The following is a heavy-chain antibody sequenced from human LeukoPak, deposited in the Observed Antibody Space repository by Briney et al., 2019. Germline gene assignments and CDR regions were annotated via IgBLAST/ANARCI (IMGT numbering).Heavy chain of an antibody. V-gene: IGHV4-39*07. D-gene: IGHD3-16*01. CDR2: IYYSGST. Sequence: PSETLSLTCTVPGGSISSSSYYWGWIRQPPGKGLEWIGSIYYSGSTYYNPSLKSRVTISVDTSKNQFSLKLSSVTAADTAVYYCARVGSATWGQGTLVTVSS. CDR1: GGSISSSSYY. J-gene: IGHJ5*02. CDR3: ARVGSAT.